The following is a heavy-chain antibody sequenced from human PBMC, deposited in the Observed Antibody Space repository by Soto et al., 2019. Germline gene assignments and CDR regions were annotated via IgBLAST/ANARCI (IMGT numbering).Heavy chain of an antibody. Sequence: QVQLQESGPGLVKPSQTLSLTCTVSGGSISSGGYYWSWIRQHPGKGLEWIGYIYYSGSTYYNPSLKRRVNISVATSKNQFSLKLRSVTAADTAVYYCARDRGYCSGGSCYSLYYYGMDVWGQGTTVTVSS. V-gene: IGHV4-31*03. CDR1: GGSISSGGYY. D-gene: IGHD2-15*01. CDR3: ARDRGYCSGGSCYSLYYYGMDV. J-gene: IGHJ6*02. CDR2: IYYSGST.